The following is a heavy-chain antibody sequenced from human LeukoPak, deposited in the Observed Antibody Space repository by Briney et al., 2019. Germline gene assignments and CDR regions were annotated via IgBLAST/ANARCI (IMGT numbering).Heavy chain of an antibody. D-gene: IGHD3-22*01. Sequence: SETLSLTCTVSGGSISNYHWSWIRQPAGKGLEWIGQIHTSGSTNYNPPLKSRVSMSIDTAEDQVSLKLSSVTAADTAVYYCARGTNYDSSGYGYFDYWGQGTLVTVSS. J-gene: IGHJ4*02. CDR1: GGSISNYH. CDR2: IHTSGST. CDR3: ARGTNYDSSGYGYFDY. V-gene: IGHV4-4*07.